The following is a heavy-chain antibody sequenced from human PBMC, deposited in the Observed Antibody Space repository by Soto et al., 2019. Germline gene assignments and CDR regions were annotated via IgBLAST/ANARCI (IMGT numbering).Heavy chain of an antibody. V-gene: IGHV3-30-3*01. Sequence: QVQLVESGGGVVQPGRSLRLSCAASGFTFNIYTMHWVRQAPGKGLEWVAVISYDGSNKDYADSVKGRFTISRDNSKNTLYLQMSSLRAEDTAMYYCARDHDELEWGMGLDLWGQGTLVTVSS. J-gene: IGHJ5*02. D-gene: IGHD3-16*01. CDR1: GFTFNIYT. CDR2: ISYDGSNK. CDR3: ARDHDELEWGMGLDL.